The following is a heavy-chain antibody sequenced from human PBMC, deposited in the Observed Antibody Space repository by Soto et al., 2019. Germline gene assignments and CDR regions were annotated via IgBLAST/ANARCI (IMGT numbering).Heavy chain of an antibody. D-gene: IGHD3-22*01. J-gene: IGHJ4*02. Sequence: PSETLSLTCTVSGGSISSGDYYWRWIRQPPGKGLEWIGYIYYSGSTYYNPSLKSRVTISVDTSKNQFSLKLSSVTAADTAVYYCASCTHSYDSSGYSSPYFDYWGQGTLVTVS. CDR1: GGSISSGDYY. CDR2: IYYSGST. V-gene: IGHV4-30-4*01. CDR3: ASCTHSYDSSGYSSPYFDY.